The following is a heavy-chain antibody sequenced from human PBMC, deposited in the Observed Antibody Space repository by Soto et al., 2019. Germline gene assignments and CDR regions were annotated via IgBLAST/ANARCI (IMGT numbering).Heavy chain of an antibody. CDR2: ISYDGSNK. V-gene: IGHV3-30-3*01. Sequence: QVQLVESGGGVVQPGRSLRLSCAASGFTFSVFAMHWVRQAPGKGLEWVAVISYDGSNKYYADSVKGQFTISRDNSKNTLYLQMNSLRAEDTAVYSCARDTCGGDCYSGTLTYYSYYGLDVWGQGTTVTVSS. CDR3: ARDTCGGDCYSGTLTYYSYYGLDV. CDR1: GFTFSVFA. D-gene: IGHD2-21*02. J-gene: IGHJ6*02.